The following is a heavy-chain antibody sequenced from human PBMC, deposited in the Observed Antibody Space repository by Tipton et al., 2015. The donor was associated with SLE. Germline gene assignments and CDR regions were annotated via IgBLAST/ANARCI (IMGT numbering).Heavy chain of an antibody. CDR2: IHSGGST. D-gene: IGHD4-11*01. CDR1: GFTVSSNY. V-gene: IGHV3-66*01. J-gene: IGHJ4*02. CDR3: ASKTSGYFDY. Sequence: GSLRLSCAASGFTVSSNYMSWVRQAPGKGLEWVSVIHSGGSTYYADSVKGRFTISRDNSKNTLYLQMNSLRAEDTAVYYCASKTSGYFDYWGQGTLVTVSS.